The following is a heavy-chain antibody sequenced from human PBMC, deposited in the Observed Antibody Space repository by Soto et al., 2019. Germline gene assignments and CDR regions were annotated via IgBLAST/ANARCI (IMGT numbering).Heavy chain of an antibody. V-gene: IGHV5-51*01. CDR2: IYPGDSDT. D-gene: IGHD5-12*01. Sequence: AESLSISCKVSGYSFTSYWIVWVLQMPGKGLEWMGIIYPGDSDTRYSPSFQGQVTISADKSISTAYLQWSSLKASDTAMYYCAVGRYSGYDSSRYYYGMDVWGQGTTVTVSS. J-gene: IGHJ6*01. CDR1: GYSFTSYW. CDR3: AVGRYSGYDSSRYYYGMDV.